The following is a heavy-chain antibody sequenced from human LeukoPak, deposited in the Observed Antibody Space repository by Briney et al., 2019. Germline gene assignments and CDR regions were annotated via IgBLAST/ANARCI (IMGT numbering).Heavy chain of an antibody. Sequence: PGGSLRLSCAASGFTFSSYAMSWVRQAPGKGLEWVSAISGSGGSTYYADSVKGRFTISRDNSKTTLYLQMNSLRAEDTAVYYCAKDQTGPYYYGMDVWGQGTTVTVSS. CDR1: GFTFSSYA. CDR2: ISGSGGST. V-gene: IGHV3-23*01. CDR3: AKDQTGPYYYGMDV. J-gene: IGHJ6*02.